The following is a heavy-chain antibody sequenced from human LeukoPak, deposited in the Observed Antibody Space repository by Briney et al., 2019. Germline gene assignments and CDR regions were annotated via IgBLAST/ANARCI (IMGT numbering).Heavy chain of an antibody. V-gene: IGHV3-30*18. CDR1: GLSVRENS. Sequence: GGSLRLSCAASGLSVRENSINWVRQAPGKGLEWVAVISYDGGIKYYADSVKGRFTISRDNSKNTLYLQMNSLRAEDTAVYYCAKGTSGYSSSWYDYWGQGTLVTVSS. CDR2: ISYDGGIK. CDR3: AKGTSGYSSSWYDY. D-gene: IGHD6-13*01. J-gene: IGHJ4*02.